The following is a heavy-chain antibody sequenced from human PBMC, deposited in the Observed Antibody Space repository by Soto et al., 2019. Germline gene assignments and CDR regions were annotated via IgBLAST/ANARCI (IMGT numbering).Heavy chain of an antibody. CDR2: TYYRSKWYY. J-gene: IGHJ4*01. Sequence: PSQTLSLTCAITGYSVSSNSAGWSWVRQSPSRGLEWLGRTYYRSKWYYEYAVSVRGRITINPDTSKNQYSLQLNSVTPEDTAVYFCARGEQYSGRIFDYWGQGTLVTVSS. CDR3: ARGEQYSGRIFDY. V-gene: IGHV6-1*01. CDR1: GYSVSSNSAG. D-gene: IGHD1-26*01.